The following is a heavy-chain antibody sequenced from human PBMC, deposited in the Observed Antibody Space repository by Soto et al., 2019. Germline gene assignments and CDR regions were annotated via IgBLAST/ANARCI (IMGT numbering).Heavy chain of an antibody. D-gene: IGHD2-2*01. V-gene: IGHV1-18*01. CDR2: ISAYNGNT. J-gene: IGHJ6*02. CDR3: ARDPTYIVVVPARGMDV. CDR1: GYTFTSYG. Sequence: ASVKVSCKASGYTFTSYGISWVRQAPGQGLEWLGWISAYNGNTNYAQKLQGRVTMTTDTSTSTAYMELRSLRSDDTAVYYWARDPTYIVVVPARGMDVWGQGTTVTVSS.